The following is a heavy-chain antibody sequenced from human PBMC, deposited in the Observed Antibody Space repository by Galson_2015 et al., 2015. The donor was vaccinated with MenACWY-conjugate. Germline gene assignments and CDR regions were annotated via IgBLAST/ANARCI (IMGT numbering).Heavy chain of an antibody. CDR2: IKADGSFS. D-gene: IGHD1-1*01. CDR1: GFTFNNYW. V-gene: IGHV3-74*01. CDR3: ARDNNWSFDS. Sequence: SLRLSCAASGFTFNNYWMHWVRQPPGKGPEWISYIKADGSFSNYADSVKGRFTISTDNAKNMVYLQMDGLGDEDTAVYFCARDNNWSFDSWCQGTLVTVSS. J-gene: IGHJ4*02.